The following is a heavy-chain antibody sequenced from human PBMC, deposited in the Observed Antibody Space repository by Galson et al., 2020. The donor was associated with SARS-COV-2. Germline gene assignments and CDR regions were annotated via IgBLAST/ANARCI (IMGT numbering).Heavy chain of an antibody. CDR2: INHSGST. CDR1: GGSFSGYY. Sequence: SETLSLTCAVYGGSFSGYYWSWIRQPPGKGLEWIGEINHSGSTNYNPSLKSRVTISVDTSKNQFSLKLSSVTAADTAVYYCARASESAGGDYWGQGTLVTVSS. CDR3: ARASESAGGDY. J-gene: IGHJ4*02. D-gene: IGHD1-26*01. V-gene: IGHV4-34*01.